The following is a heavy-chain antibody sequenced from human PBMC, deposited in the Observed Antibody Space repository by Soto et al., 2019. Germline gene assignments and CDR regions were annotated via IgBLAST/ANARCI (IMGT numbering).Heavy chain of an antibody. CDR3: AKAEGWVVVADKSAFDI. Sequence: PGGSLRLSCAASGFTFSSYGMHWVRQAPGKGLEWVAVISYDGSNKYYADSVKGRFTISRDNSKNTLYLQMNSLRAEDTAVYYCAKAEGWVVVADKSAFDIWGQGTMVTVSS. V-gene: IGHV3-30*18. J-gene: IGHJ3*02. D-gene: IGHD2-15*01. CDR1: GFTFSSYG. CDR2: ISYDGSNK.